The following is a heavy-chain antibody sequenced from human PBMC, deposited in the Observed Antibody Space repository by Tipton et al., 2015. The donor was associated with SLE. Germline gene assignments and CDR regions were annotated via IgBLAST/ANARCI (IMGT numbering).Heavy chain of an antibody. V-gene: IGHV4-30-2*01. Sequence: TLSLTCAVSGASIGSGGYSWNWIRQPPGKGLQWIGYIFHSGSTRYNPSLKSRVTISVDRSKNQFSLRLTSVTAADTAVYYCATELFRGYTSGWGPDYWGQGTLVTVSS. CDR3: ATELFRGYTSGWGPDY. J-gene: IGHJ4*02. CDR2: IFHSGST. CDR1: GASIGSGGYS. D-gene: IGHD6-19*01.